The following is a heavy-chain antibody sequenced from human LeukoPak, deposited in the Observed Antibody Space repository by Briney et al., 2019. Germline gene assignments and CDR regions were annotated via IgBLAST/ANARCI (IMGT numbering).Heavy chain of an antibody. D-gene: IGHD4-17*01. CDR1: GYTFTSYY. V-gene: IGHV1-46*01. CDR2: INPSGGST. CDR3: ATDYGDYHFDY. Sequence: ASVKVSCKASGYTFTSYYMHWVRQAPGQGLEWMGIINPSGGSTSYAQKLQGRVTMTRDTSTSTVYMELSSLRSEDTAVYYCATDYGDYHFDYWGQGTLVTVSS. J-gene: IGHJ4*02.